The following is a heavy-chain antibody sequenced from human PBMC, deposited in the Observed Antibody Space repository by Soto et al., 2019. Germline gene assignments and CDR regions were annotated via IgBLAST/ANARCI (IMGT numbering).Heavy chain of an antibody. CDR2: INAGNGNT. J-gene: IGHJ6*03. D-gene: IGHD2-2*01. V-gene: IGHV1-3*01. CDR1: GYTFTSYA. CDR3: ARDHCSSTSCQIYYYMDV. Sequence: GASVQVSCKASGYTFTSYAMHWVRQAPGQRLEWMGWINAGNGNTKYSQKFQGRVTITRDTSASTAYMELSSLRSEDTAVYYCARDHCSSTSCQIYYYMDVWGKGTTVTVSS.